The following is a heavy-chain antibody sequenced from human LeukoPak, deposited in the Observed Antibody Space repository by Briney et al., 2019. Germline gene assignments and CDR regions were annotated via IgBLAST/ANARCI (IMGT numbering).Heavy chain of an antibody. CDR3: ARLTVFGVVYNY. D-gene: IGHD3-3*01. J-gene: IGHJ4*02. V-gene: IGHV4-30-4*08. CDR1: GGSISSGDYY. CDR2: IYYSGST. Sequence: PSETLSLTCTVSGGSISSGDYYWSWIRQPPGKGLEWIGYIYYSGSTYYNPSLKSRVTISVDTSKNQFSLKLSSVTAADTAVYYCARLTVFGVVYNYGGQGTLVTVSS.